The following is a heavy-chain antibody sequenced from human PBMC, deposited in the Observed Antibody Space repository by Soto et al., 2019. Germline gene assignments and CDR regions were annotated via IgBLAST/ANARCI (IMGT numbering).Heavy chain of an antibody. CDR1: GFTFDNLG. V-gene: IGHV3-23*01. CDR2: ISGSGVST. D-gene: IGHD3-3*01. Sequence: EVQLLQSGGGLVQPGGSLRLSCAASGFTFDNLGMHWVRQVPGRGLEWVSGISGSGVSTYYADSVKGRFTISRDNSKKTIYLQMDSLTAEDTAMFYCVKPGNWRSFDHWGQGTLVTVSS. CDR3: VKPGNWRSFDH. J-gene: IGHJ4*02.